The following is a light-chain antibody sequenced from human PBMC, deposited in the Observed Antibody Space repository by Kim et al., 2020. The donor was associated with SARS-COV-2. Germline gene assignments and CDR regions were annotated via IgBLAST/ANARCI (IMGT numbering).Light chain of an antibody. J-gene: IGLJ3*02. Sequence: GATVRITRKGNDLKTYDASWYQQKPGQAPVLVIYDRENRPAGIPARFSCSSAGNTASLTITGAQAEDDADYYCKSRDINANGWVFGGGTKLTVL. CDR1: DLKTYD. CDR2: DRE. V-gene: IGLV3-19*01. CDR3: KSRDINANGWV.